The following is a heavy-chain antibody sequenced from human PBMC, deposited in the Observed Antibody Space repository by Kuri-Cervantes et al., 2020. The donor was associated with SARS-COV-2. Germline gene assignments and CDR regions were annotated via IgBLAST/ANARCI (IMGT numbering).Heavy chain of an antibody. Sequence: SGPKLVKHTHTLTLTCTFSGFSLRTSGVGVGWIRQPPGKALEWLALMYWNDDKRYSPSLKSRLTITKDTSKNQVVLTMTNIDPVDTATNYCAQTGAAGGRPSAAYYYYYYMDVWGKGTTVTVSS. V-gene: IGHV2-5*01. CDR1: GFSLRTSGVG. D-gene: IGHD6-25*01. CDR3: AQTGAAGGRPSAAYYYYYYMDV. CDR2: MYWNDDK. J-gene: IGHJ6*03.